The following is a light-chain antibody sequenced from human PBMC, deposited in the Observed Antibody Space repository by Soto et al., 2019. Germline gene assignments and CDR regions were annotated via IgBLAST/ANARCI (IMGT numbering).Light chain of an antibody. CDR1: QSVSSSY. CDR3: QQFGGSPQVS. Sequence: ETVLTQSPGTLSLSPGKRATLSCRASQSVSSSYLTWYQQKPGQAPRLLIYDTSARATGIADRFTGSGYGTDFTLTIDRLEPEDFAVYYCQQFGGSPQVSFGGGTKVQIK. CDR2: DTS. J-gene: IGKJ4*01. V-gene: IGKV3-20*01.